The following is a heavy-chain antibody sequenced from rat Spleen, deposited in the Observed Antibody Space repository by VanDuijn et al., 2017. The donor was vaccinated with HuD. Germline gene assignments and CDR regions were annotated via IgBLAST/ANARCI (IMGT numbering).Heavy chain of an antibody. D-gene: IGHD2-2*01. CDR1: GFTLGDHF. CDR3: VRGGYLRDWYFDF. CDR2: ISSDGSLT. J-gene: IGHJ1*01. V-gene: IGHV5-29*01. Sequence: EVQLVESDGGLVQPGRSLKLSCAASGFTLGDHFMAWVRQAPTKGLEWVATISSDGSLTYYRDSVKGRFTASRDDAKRTLYLQMDSLRSEDTATYYCVRGGYLRDWYFDFWGPGTMVTVSS.